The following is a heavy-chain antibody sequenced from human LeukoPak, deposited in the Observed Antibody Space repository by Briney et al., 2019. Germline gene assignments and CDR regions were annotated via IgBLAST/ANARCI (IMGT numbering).Heavy chain of an antibody. V-gene: IGHV3-33*01. CDR1: GFTFSSYG. CDR3: ARDNTAKYYFDS. J-gene: IGHJ4*02. D-gene: IGHD5-18*01. Sequence: PGGSLRLSCAASGFTFSSYGMHWVRQAPGKGLEWVAIISYDGSNNYYADSVKGRFTISRDDSKNTLYLQMNSLRAEGTAVYYCARDNTAKYYFDSWGQGTLVTVSS. CDR2: ISYDGSNN.